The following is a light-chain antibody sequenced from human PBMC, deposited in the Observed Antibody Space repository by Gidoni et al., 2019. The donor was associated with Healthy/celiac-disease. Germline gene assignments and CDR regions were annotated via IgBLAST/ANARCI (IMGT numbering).Light chain of an antibody. CDR2: KAS. V-gene: IGKV1-5*03. Sequence: DIQMTQSPSTLSASVGDRVTITCRASQSSSSWLAWYQQKPGKAPKLLSYKASSLESGVPSRFSGSGSGTEFTLTISSLQPDDFATYYCQKYNSYRTFGQGTKVEIK. CDR1: QSSSSW. J-gene: IGKJ1*01. CDR3: QKYNSYRT.